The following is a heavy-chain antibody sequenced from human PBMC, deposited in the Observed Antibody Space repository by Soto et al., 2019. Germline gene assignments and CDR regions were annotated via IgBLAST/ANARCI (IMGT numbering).Heavy chain of an antibody. V-gene: IGHV1-2*04. CDR3: ALVNTFSPENERLDV. D-gene: IGHD1-1*01. Sequence: DASVKVSCKASGYTFTGYYMHWVRQAPGQGLEWMGWINPNSGGTNYAQKFQGWVTMTRDTSISTAYMELSRLRSDDTAVYYCALVNTFSPENERLDVSSQGTSVTVCS. CDR2: INPNSGGT. CDR1: GYTFTGYY. J-gene: IGHJ6*02.